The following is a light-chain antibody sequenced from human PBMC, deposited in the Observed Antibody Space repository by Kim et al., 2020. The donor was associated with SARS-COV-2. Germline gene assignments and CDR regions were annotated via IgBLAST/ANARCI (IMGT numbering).Light chain of an antibody. V-gene: IGKV3-11*01. J-gene: IGKJ2*01. Sequence: SPAATATLSCRARQCFRGNFAWYQPHPRQAPRLLLYDASTRAAGVPDRFSGSGSGTDFPLTISSLEPEYFAVYYCQERSNWPRYTFGQGTKVDIK. CDR1: QCFRGN. CDR2: DAS. CDR3: QERSNWPRYT.